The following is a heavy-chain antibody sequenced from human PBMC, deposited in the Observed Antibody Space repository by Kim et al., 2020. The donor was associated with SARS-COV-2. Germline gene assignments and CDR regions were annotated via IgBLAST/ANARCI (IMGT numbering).Heavy chain of an antibody. D-gene: IGHD7-27*01. CDR3: AAAQQGTLPGY. J-gene: IGHJ4*02. V-gene: IGHV1-24*01. Sequence: ASVKVSCKVSGYTLTDLSMHWVRQAPGKGLEWMGTSDREDGKTVYAQRFQDRVTMTEDTSTDMAYMELNSLEFEDTAVYYCAAAQQGTLPGYWGQGTLVTVSA. CDR2: SDREDGKT. CDR1: GYTLTDLS.